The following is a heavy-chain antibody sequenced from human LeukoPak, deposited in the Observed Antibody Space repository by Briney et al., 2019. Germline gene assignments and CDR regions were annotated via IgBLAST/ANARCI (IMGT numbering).Heavy chain of an antibody. V-gene: IGHV4-34*01. D-gene: IGHD3-10*01. J-gene: IGHJ4*02. CDR2: INHSGST. Sequence: PSETLSLTCAVYGGSFSDYYWSWIRQPPGKGLEWIGNINHSGSTNYNPSLKSRVTISVDTSKNQFSLKLSSVTAADTAVYYCARVAGGGSGSYYIRDFDYWGQGTLVTVSS. CDR3: ARVAGGGSGSYYIRDFDY. CDR1: GGSFSDYY.